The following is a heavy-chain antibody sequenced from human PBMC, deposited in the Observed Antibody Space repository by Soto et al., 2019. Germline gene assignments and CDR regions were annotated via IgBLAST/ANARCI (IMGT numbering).Heavy chain of an antibody. Sequence: QVQLVQSGAEVKKPGSSVKVSCKASGGTFSSYTISWVRQAPGQGLEWMGRIIPILCIANYAQKFQGRVTITADKSTSTAYMELSSLRSEDTAVYYCAQQTYYDILTGFHTHFDYWGQGTLVTVSS. D-gene: IGHD3-9*01. V-gene: IGHV1-69*02. J-gene: IGHJ4*02. CDR1: GGTFSSYT. CDR2: IIPILCIA. CDR3: AQQTYYDILTGFHTHFDY.